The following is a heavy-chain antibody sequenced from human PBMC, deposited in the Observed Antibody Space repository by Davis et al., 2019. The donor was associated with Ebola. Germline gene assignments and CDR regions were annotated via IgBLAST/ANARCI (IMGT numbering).Heavy chain of an antibody. J-gene: IGHJ6*02. CDR3: AKQLGSGFIFDGMDV. D-gene: IGHD3-3*01. CDR2: IYKGGST. V-gene: IGHV3-66*02. CDR1: GFTFSDYY. Sequence: PGGSLRLSCAASGFTFSDYYMSWVRQAPGKGLEWVAVIYKGGSTYYTDSVKGRFTISRENSKNSIFLQLNSLRAEDTAVYYCAKQLGSGFIFDGMDVWGQGTTVTVSS.